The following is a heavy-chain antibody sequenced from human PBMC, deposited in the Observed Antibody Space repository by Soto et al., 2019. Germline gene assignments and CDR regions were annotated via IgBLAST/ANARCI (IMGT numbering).Heavy chain of an antibody. J-gene: IGHJ4*02. CDR2: INPKRGGT. CDR3: ARLGELMVTEY. Sequence: DSVNVSYEASCCTLPDYYLHWLRQAPGQGLEWMGWINPKRGGTDYAQKFQGRVSMTSDTSINTVYMEMDRLTFDDSALYYCARLGELMVTEYWRQGTLVIVCS. V-gene: IGHV1-2*02. CDR1: CCTLPDYY. D-gene: IGHD5-18*01.